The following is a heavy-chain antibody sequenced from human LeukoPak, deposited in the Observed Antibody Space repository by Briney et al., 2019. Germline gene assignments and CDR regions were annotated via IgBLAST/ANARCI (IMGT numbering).Heavy chain of an antibody. CDR2: IYYGGTT. CDR3: ARDPRSPDGSGSSPDY. D-gene: IGHD3-10*01. CDR1: GYSIRSTYH. Sequence: SETLSLTCGVSGYSIRSTYHWGWIRQPPGKGLEWIGSIYYGGTTYYNPSLESRVTIAVDTSKNQLFLKLISVTAADTAVYYCARDPRSPDGSGSSPDYWGQGTLVTVSS. J-gene: IGHJ4*02. V-gene: IGHV4-38-2*02.